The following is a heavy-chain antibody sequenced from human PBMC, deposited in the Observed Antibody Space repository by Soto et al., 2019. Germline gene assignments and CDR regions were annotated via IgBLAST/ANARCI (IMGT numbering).Heavy chain of an antibody. CDR3: AKCDGSGYYPGGY. Sequence: QVQLVESGGGVVQPGRSLRLSCAASGFTFSSYGMHWVRQAPGKGLEWVAVISYDGSNKYYADSVKGRFTISRDNSKNTLYLQMNSLRAEDTAVYYCAKCDGSGYYPGGYWGQGTLVTVSS. V-gene: IGHV3-30*18. J-gene: IGHJ4*02. D-gene: IGHD3-22*01. CDR1: GFTFSSYG. CDR2: ISYDGSNK.